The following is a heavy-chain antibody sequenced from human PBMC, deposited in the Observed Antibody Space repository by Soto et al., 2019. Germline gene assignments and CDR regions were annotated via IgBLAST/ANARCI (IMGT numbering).Heavy chain of an antibody. D-gene: IGHD2-2*01. Sequence: QVQLQESGPGLVKPSQTLSLTCTVSGGSISSGGYYWSWIRQHPGKGLEWIGYIYHSGTTYYNPSLKSRVTVSVDTSKHQFALKLTSVTAADTAVYYCARVRGIQLLGWCDPWGQGTLVTVSS. CDR1: GGSISSGGYY. CDR3: ARVRGIQLLGWCDP. J-gene: IGHJ5*02. V-gene: IGHV4-31*03. CDR2: IYHSGTT.